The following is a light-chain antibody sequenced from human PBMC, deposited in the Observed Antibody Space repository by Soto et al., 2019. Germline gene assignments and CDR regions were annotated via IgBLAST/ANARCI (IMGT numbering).Light chain of an antibody. J-gene: IGLJ2*01. CDR1: TCDVGGYNY. CDR2: DIS. Sequence: QSALTQPASVSGSPGQSITISCTGTTCDVGGYNYVSWYQQHPGKAPNLMIYDISNRPSGVSNRFSGSKSRNTASLTISGLQAEDEADYYCSSYTSSSTVVFGGGTKLTVL. V-gene: IGLV2-14*01. CDR3: SSYTSSSTVV.